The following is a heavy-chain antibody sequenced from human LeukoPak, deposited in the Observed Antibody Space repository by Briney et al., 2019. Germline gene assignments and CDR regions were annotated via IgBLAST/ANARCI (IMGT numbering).Heavy chain of an antibody. D-gene: IGHD6-19*01. CDR3: ATEGQWLASGWFDP. CDR1: GFTFSSYA. CDR2: IYYSGST. Sequence: GSLRLSCAVSGFTFSSYAMSWVRQAPGKGLEWIGSIYYSGSTYYNPSLKSRVTISVDTSKNQFSLRLSSVTAADTAVYYCATEGQWLASGWFDPWGQGTLVTVSS. J-gene: IGHJ5*02. V-gene: IGHV4-59*05.